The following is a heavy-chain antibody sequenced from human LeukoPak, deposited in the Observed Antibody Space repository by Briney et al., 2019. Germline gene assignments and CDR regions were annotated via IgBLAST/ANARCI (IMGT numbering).Heavy chain of an antibody. D-gene: IGHD6-19*01. CDR2: ISYDGSNK. V-gene: IGHV3-30*03. CDR3: ARAWSYSTGWYNY. CDR1: GFTFSSYG. J-gene: IGHJ4*02. Sequence: GRSLRLSCAASGFTFSSYGMHWVRQAPGKGLEWVAVISYDGSNKYYADSVKGRFTISRDNSKNTLYLQMNSLRAEDTAVYYCARAWSYSTGWYNYWGQGTLVTVSS.